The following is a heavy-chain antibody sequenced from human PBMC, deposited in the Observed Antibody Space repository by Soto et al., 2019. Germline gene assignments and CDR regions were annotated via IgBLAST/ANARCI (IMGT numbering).Heavy chain of an antibody. Sequence: GGSLRLSCAASGFTFSSYAMSWVRQAPGKGLEWVSAISGSGGSTYYADSVKGRFTISRDNSKNTLYLQMNSLRAEDTAVYYCAKTLAVXEAASNWXXPWGQGTLVTVSS. CDR3: AKTLAVXEAASNWXXP. V-gene: IGHV3-23*01. J-gene: IGHJ5*02. CDR2: ISGSGGST. D-gene: IGHD6-19*01. CDR1: GFTFSSYA.